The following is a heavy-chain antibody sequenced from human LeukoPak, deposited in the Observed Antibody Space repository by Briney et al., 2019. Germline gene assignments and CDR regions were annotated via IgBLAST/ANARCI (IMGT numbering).Heavy chain of an antibody. CDR2: ISWNSGSI. J-gene: IGHJ4*02. V-gene: IGHV3-9*01. CDR1: GFTFDDYA. D-gene: IGHD6-19*01. Sequence: PGGSLRLSCAASGFTFDDYAMHWVRHAPGKGLEWVSGISWNSGSIGYADSVKGRFTISRDNSKNTLYLQMNSLRAEDTAVYYCAKGRSVAGTFDYWGQGTLVTVSS. CDR3: AKGRSVAGTFDY.